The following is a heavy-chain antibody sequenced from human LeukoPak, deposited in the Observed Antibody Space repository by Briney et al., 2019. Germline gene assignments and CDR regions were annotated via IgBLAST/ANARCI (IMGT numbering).Heavy chain of an antibody. J-gene: IGHJ5*02. CDR1: GGSFSGYY. V-gene: IGHV4-34*01. CDR2: INHIERT. CDR3: ARGLYYYDSSGNGGGPYNWFDP. D-gene: IGHD3-22*01. Sequence: ETLSLTCAVYGGSFSGYYWSWIRQPPGKGLEWIGEINHIERTNYNPSLKSRVTISVDTSKNQFSLKLSSVTAADTAAYYCARGLYYYDSSGNGGGPYNWFDPWGQGTLVTVSS.